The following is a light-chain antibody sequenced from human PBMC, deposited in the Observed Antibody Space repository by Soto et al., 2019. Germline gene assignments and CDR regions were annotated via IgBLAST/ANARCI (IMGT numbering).Light chain of an antibody. V-gene: IGKV3-15*01. CDR1: QSINTW. Sequence: TQSPSTLSASVGDRVTITCQASQSINTWLAWYQQKPGQAPRLLIYGASTRATGIPARFSGSGSGTEFTLTISSLQSEDFAVYYCQQYNNWPPITFGQGTRWRL. J-gene: IGKJ5*01. CDR3: QQYNNWPPIT. CDR2: GAS.